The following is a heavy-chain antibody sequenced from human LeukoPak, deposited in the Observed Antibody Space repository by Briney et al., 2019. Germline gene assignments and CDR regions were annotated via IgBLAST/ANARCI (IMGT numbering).Heavy chain of an antibody. Sequence: GGSLRLSCAASGFPFNAYWMTWVRQAPGKGLEWVANIRQDGDTKYYVDSVKGRFTISRDNAKNSLYLQMNSLRAEDTAVYYCARSIVGATLYFDYWGQGTLVTVSS. CDR2: IRQDGDTK. D-gene: IGHD1-26*01. CDR1: GFPFNAYW. V-gene: IGHV3-7*03. J-gene: IGHJ4*02. CDR3: ARSIVGATLYFDY.